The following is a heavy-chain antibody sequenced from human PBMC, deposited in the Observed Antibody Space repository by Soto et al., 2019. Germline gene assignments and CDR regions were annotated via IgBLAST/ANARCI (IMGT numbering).Heavy chain of an antibody. CDR1: GFTFTSSA. Sequence: ASVKVSCKASGFTFTSSAVHWVRQAPGQGLEWMGWINPNSGGTNYAQKFQGRVTMTRDTSISTAYMELSRLRSDDTAVYYCARDRGSGWYLTYYYYGMDVWGQGTTVTVSS. J-gene: IGHJ6*02. CDR2: INPNSGGT. V-gene: IGHV1-2*02. D-gene: IGHD6-19*01. CDR3: ARDRGSGWYLTYYYYGMDV.